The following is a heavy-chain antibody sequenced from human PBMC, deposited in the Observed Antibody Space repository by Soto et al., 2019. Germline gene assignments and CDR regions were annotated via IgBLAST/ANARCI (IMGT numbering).Heavy chain of an antibody. V-gene: IGHV1-69*06. D-gene: IGHD6-13*01. CDR1: GGTFSSYA. J-gene: IGHJ6*02. CDR2: IIPIFGTA. Sequence: QVQLVQSGAEVKKPGSSVKVSCKASGGTFSSYAISWVRQAPGQGLEWMGGIIPIFGTANYAQKFQGRVTITADKSTSTAYMELSSLRSEDTAVYYCARMFSSSWYSGGEGHYYYYGMDVWGQGTTVTVSS. CDR3: ARMFSSSWYSGGEGHYYYYGMDV.